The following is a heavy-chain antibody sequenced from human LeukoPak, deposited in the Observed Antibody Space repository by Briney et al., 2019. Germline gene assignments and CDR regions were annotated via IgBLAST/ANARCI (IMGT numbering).Heavy chain of an antibody. CDR2: INHSGST. Sequence: SXTLSLTCAVYGGSFSGYYWSWIRQPPGKGLEWIGEINHSGSTNYNPSLKSRVTISVGTSKNQFSLKLSSVTAADTAVYYCARSRQAPFDYWGQGTLVTVSS. CDR3: ARSRQAPFDY. V-gene: IGHV4-34*01. J-gene: IGHJ4*02. CDR1: GGSFSGYY.